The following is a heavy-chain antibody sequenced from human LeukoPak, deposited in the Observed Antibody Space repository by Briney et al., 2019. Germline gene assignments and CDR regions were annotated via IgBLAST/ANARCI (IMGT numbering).Heavy chain of an antibody. D-gene: IGHD2-2*03. CDR3: ARDLGYCSSTSCYGC. J-gene: IGHJ4*02. V-gene: IGHV1-69*04. CDR1: GGTFSSYA. Sequence: SVKVSCKASGGTFSSYAISWVRQAPGQGLEWMRSIIPILGIANYAQKFQGRVTITADKSTSTAYMELSSLRSEDTAVYYCARDLGYCSSTSCYGCWGQGTLVTVSS. CDR2: IIPILGIA.